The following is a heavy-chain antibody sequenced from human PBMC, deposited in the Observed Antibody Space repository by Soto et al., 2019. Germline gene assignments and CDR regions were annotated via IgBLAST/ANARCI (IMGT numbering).Heavy chain of an antibody. D-gene: IGHD3-16*01. V-gene: IGHV1-18*01. Sequence: QVQLVQSAAEVKKPGASVKVSCKASGYTFTSYGISWVRQAPGQGLEWTGWISAYNGNTHYAQKLQGRATMTTDTSTSTADMGLRGLKSDDTAVDDCARVGFWGLEDLYGMDVWGQGTTVTGFS. CDR2: ISAYNGNT. CDR1: GYTFTSYG. CDR3: ARVGFWGLEDLYGMDV. J-gene: IGHJ6*02.